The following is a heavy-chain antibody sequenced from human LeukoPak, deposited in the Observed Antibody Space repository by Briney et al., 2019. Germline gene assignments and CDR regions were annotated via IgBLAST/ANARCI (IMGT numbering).Heavy chain of an antibody. V-gene: IGHV3-13*01. D-gene: IGHD7-27*01. Sequence: PGGSLRLSCAASGFTFSSYDMHWVRQATGEGLEWVSAIGTAGDTYYPGSVKGRFTISRENAKNSLYLQMNSPRAEDTAVYYCARELTGDPQVGFDYWGQGTLVTVSS. CDR1: GFTFSSYD. CDR3: ARELTGDPQVGFDY. CDR2: IGTAGDT. J-gene: IGHJ4*02.